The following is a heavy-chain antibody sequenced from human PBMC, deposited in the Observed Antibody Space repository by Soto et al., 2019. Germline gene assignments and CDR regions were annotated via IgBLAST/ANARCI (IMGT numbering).Heavy chain of an antibody. J-gene: IGHJ3*01. CDR2: ISWDSGSI. CDR3: ARDKQWELLTPFDV. CDR1: GFSFDDYA. D-gene: IGHD1-26*01. Sequence: EVQLVESGGSLVQPGRSLRLSCAASGFSFDDYAMYSVRQAPGKGLEWVSAISWDSGSIGYADSVKGRFTVSRDNAKNTLYLQMNSLRPEDTAVYYCARDKQWELLTPFDVWGQGTMVTVSS. V-gene: IGHV3-9*01.